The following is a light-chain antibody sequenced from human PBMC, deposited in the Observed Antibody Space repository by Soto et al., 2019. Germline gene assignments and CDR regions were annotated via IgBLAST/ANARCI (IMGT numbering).Light chain of an antibody. CDR3: QQYYGSPRT. Sequence: DIVLTQSPDSLTASLGERATINCKSSQRVFFSSTNKPYLAWYQQKAGQSPKLLISWASTRGSGVPDRFSGSGSGTDFTLTISSLQAEDVAVYYCQQYYGSPRTFGQGTKVEIK. CDR1: QRVFFSSTNKPY. J-gene: IGKJ1*01. CDR2: WAS. V-gene: IGKV4-1*01.